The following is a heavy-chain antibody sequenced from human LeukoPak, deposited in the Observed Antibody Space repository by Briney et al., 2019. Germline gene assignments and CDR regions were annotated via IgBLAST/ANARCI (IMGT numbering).Heavy chain of an antibody. V-gene: IGHV5-51*01. Sequence: GESLKISCKGSGYSFTSYWIGGVRQMPGKGLAWMGIIYPGDSDTRYNPSFQGQVTISADKSISTAYLQWGSLKASDTAMYYCARQTHSGYGYFDYWGQGTLVTVSS. CDR1: GYSFTSYW. CDR2: IYPGDSDT. J-gene: IGHJ4*02. D-gene: IGHD5-12*01. CDR3: ARQTHSGYGYFDY.